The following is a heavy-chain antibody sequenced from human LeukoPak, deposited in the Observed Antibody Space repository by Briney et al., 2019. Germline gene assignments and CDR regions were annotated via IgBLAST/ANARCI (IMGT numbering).Heavy chain of an antibody. D-gene: IGHD2-2*01. Sequence: ASVKVSCTASGYTFTSYGISWVRQAPGQGLEWMGWISAYNGNTNYAQKLQGRVTMTTDTSTSTAYMELRSLRSDDTAVYYCARDPRDIVVVPAATPFDYWGQGTLVTVSS. CDR2: ISAYNGNT. J-gene: IGHJ4*02. CDR1: GYTFTSYG. CDR3: ARDPRDIVVVPAATPFDY. V-gene: IGHV1-18*01.